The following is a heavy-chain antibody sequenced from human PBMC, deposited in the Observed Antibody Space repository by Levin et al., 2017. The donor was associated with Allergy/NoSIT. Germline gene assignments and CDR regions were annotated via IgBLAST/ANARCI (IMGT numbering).Heavy chain of an antibody. J-gene: IGHJ4*02. Sequence: PGGSLRLSCSASGFTFSTYAMYWVRQAPGKGLEYVSAITDSGAFTYYAGSVKGRFTISRDNSKSTLHLQVSSLRAEDTAVYYCVRGSAVAGTWGDYWGQGTLVTVSS. V-gene: IGHV3-64D*06. CDR1: GFTFSTYA. D-gene: IGHD6-19*01. CDR3: VRGSAVAGTWGDY. CDR2: ITDSGAFT.